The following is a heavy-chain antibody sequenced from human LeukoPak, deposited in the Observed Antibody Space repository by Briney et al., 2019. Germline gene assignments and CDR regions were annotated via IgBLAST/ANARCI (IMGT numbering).Heavy chain of an antibody. D-gene: IGHD3-10*01. CDR1: GFTLSSHS. CDR2: ISSSGSIT. V-gene: IGHV3-48*01. Sequence: GGSLRLSCVASGFTLSSHSINWVRQAPGKGLEWVSHISSSGSITYYGDSVKGRITISGDNAKNSVSLYMNSLRAEDSAVYYCARPGITAFDIWGQGTMVTVSS. J-gene: IGHJ3*02. CDR3: ARPGITAFDI.